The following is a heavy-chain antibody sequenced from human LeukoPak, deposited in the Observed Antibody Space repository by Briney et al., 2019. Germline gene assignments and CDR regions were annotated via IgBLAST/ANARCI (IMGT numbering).Heavy chain of an antibody. Sequence: ASVKVSCKASGGTFSSYAISWVRQAPGQGLEWMGRIIPILGIANYAQKFQGRVTNTADKSTSTAYMELSSLRSEDTAVYYCARNYYGSGSYYNNNWFDPWGQGTLVTVSS. CDR3: ARNYYGSGSYYNNNWFDP. CDR1: GGTFSSYA. V-gene: IGHV1-69*04. D-gene: IGHD3-10*01. CDR2: IIPILGIA. J-gene: IGHJ5*02.